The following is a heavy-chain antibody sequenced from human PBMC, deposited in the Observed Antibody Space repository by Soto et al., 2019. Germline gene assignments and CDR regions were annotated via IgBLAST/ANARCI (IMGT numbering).Heavy chain of an antibody. V-gene: IGHV4-31*03. Sequence: SSATRSLTCTVSGASIPSGLSYWMWIRQHPGKGLEWIGYMFYSGITYYHPSLKSRVNISADTSKNQFSLRLTSVTPADTAVYYCARDNGYGHFDSWGQGTLVTVSS. J-gene: IGHJ4*02. CDR3: ARDNGYGHFDS. D-gene: IGHD5-12*01. CDR2: MFYSGIT. CDR1: GASIPSGLSY.